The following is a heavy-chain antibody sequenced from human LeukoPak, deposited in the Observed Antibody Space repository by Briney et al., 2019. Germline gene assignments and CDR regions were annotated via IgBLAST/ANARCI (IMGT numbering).Heavy chain of an antibody. D-gene: IGHD5-18*01. CDR3: ARGLRGIQLWPKEFDY. Sequence: SETLSLTCTVSGGSISNGGYYWTWIRQHPGKGLEWIAYISYTGSSYSNPSLKSRVTISVDTSKNQFSLQLTSVTAADTAVCYCARGLRGIQLWPKEFDYWGQGTLVTVSS. CDR2: ISYTGSS. J-gene: IGHJ4*02. V-gene: IGHV4-31*03. CDR1: GGSISNGGYY.